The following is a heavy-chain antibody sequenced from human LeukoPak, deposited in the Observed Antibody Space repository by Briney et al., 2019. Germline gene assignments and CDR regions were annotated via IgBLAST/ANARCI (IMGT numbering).Heavy chain of an antibody. Sequence: GGSLRLSCAASGFTFSSYAMHWVRQAPGKGLEWVAVISYDGSNKYYADSVKGRFTISRDNSKNTLYLQMNSLRAEDTAVYYCARVGYYDSSPPDYWGQGTLVTVSS. CDR2: ISYDGSNK. J-gene: IGHJ4*02. V-gene: IGHV3-30-3*01. D-gene: IGHD3-22*01. CDR1: GFTFSSYA. CDR3: ARVGYYDSSPPDY.